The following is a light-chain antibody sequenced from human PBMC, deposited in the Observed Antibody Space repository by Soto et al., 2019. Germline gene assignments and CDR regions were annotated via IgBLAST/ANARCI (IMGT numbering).Light chain of an antibody. CDR2: DVS. V-gene: IGLV2-14*01. J-gene: IGLJ1*01. CDR3: CSYTTSNTRQIV. Sequence: QSVLTQPASVSGSPGQAITISCTGTSSDVGGYNYVSWYQQHPGKAPKFMIYDVSNRPSGVSNRFSGSKSGNTASLPISGLQAEDEADYYCCSYTTSNTRQIVFGTGTKVTVL. CDR1: SSDVGGYNY.